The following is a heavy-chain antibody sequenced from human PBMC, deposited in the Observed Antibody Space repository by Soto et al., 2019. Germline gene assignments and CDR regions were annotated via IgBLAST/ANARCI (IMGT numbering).Heavy chain of an antibody. D-gene: IGHD4-17*01. CDR3: ARDSRSTVTMFDY. V-gene: IGHV4-59*01. CDR2: SGST. J-gene: IGHJ4*02. Sequence: TLSLTCTVSGGSISGSYWSWIRQPPGKGLEWIGYSGSTNYNPSLKSRVTISVDTSENQFSLKLSSVTAADTAVYYCARDSRSTVTMFDYWGQGTLVTVSS. CDR1: GGSISGSY.